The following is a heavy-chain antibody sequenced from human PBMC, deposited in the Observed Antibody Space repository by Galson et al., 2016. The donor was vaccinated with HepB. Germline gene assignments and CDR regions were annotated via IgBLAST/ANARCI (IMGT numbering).Heavy chain of an antibody. V-gene: IGHV3-21*01. CDR2: ISTRSRM. CDR3: ARERSSGWTGDSFDI. CDR1: GFTFSGYN. J-gene: IGHJ3*02. Sequence: SLRLSCAASGFTFSGYNMNWVRQAPGKGLEWVSSISTRSRMYYADSVKGRFTVSRDNAKNSLFLQMRSLRAEDTALYYCARERSSGWTGDSFDIWGQGTMVSVSS. D-gene: IGHD6-19*01.